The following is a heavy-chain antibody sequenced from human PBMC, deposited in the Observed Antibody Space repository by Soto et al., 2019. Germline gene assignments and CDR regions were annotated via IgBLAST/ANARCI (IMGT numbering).Heavy chain of an antibody. J-gene: IGHJ6*03. V-gene: IGHV4-31*03. CDR2: IYYSGST. Sequence: SETLSLTCTVSGGXISSGGYYCSWIRQHPGKGLEWIGYIYYSGSTYYNPSLKSRVTISVDTSKNQFSLKLSSATAADTAVYYCARERAQLEPQYYYYYYMDVWGKGTTVTVSS. D-gene: IGHD6-13*01. CDR1: GGXISSGGYY. CDR3: ARERAQLEPQYYYYYYMDV.